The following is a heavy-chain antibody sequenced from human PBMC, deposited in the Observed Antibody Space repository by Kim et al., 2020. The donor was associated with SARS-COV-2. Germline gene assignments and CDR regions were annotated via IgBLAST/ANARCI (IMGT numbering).Heavy chain of an antibody. J-gene: IGHJ3*02. CDR3: ARAGYYDSRGYSHHDAFD. Sequence: SETLSLTCTVSGGSISSYYWSWIRQPPGTGMEWIGYVYYSGSTNYNHNLKSRVTLSVDTYKNQFSLKLSSVTAADTDVYYCARAGYYDSRGYSHHDAFD. D-gene: IGHD3-22*01. CDR2: VYYSGST. CDR1: GGSISSYY. V-gene: IGHV4-59*13.